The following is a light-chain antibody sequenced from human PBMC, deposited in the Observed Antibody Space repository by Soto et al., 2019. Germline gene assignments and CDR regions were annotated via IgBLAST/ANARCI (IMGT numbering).Light chain of an antibody. J-gene: IGKJ5*01. CDR2: GAS. CDR3: QHRSNWPPEIT. Sequence: EIVLTQSPGTLSLSPGERATLSCRASQSVSSSYLAWYQQKPGQAPRLLIYGASSRATGIPDRFSGSGSGTDFTLTISSLEPEDFAVYYCQHRSNWPPEITFGQGTRLEIK. V-gene: IGKV3D-20*02. CDR1: QSVSSSY.